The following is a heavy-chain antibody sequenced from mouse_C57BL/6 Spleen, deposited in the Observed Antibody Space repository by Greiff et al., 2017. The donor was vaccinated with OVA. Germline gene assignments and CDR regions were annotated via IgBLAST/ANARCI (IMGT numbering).Heavy chain of an antibody. CDR3: ARRDYGSSGNWYFDV. V-gene: IGHV1-54*01. D-gene: IGHD1-1*01. J-gene: IGHJ1*03. CDR1: GYAFTNYL. CDR2: INPGSGGT. Sequence: QVQLQQSGAELVRPGTSVKVSCKASGYAFTNYLIEWVKQRPGQGLEWIGVINPGSGGTNYNEKFKGKATLTADKSSSTAYMQLSSLTSADSAVYFCARRDYGSSGNWYFDVWGTGTTVTVSS.